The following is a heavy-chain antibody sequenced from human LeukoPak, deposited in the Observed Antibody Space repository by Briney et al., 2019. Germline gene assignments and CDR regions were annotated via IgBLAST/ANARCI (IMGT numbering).Heavy chain of an antibody. Sequence: GGSLRLSCAASGFTFGNFAMSWVRQAPGKGLEWVSAISGSGSSTYYADSVKGRFTISRDTSKNTLYLQMNSLSVEDTALYYCAKENGYDVYYAYDSWGQGTLVTVSS. CDR3: AKENGYDVYYAYDS. V-gene: IGHV3-23*01. J-gene: IGHJ4*02. CDR2: ISGSGSST. D-gene: IGHD5-12*01. CDR1: GFTFGNFA.